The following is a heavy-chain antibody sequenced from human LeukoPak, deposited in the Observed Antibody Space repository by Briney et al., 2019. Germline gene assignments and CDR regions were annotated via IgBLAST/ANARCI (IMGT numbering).Heavy chain of an antibody. J-gene: IGHJ4*02. V-gene: IGHV4-34*01. D-gene: IGHD3-10*01. CDR3: ARAQPNYYGSGSYQVNFDY. CDR2: INHSGST. CDR1: GGSFSGYY. Sequence: ASETLSLTCAVYGGSFSGYYWSWIRQPPGKGLEWIGEINHSGSTNYNPSLKSRVTISVDTSKNQFSLKLSSVTAADTAVYYCARAQPNYYGSGSYQVNFDYWGQGTLVTVSS.